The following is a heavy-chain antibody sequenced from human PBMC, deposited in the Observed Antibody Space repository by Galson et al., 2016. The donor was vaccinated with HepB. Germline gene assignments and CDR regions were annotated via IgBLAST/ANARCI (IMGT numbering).Heavy chain of an antibody. CDR1: GFTFSRYG. CDR2: ILYDGSKK. V-gene: IGHV3-33*01. D-gene: IGHD3-3*01. CDR3: ARDSFTTFGVTPNWFDP. J-gene: IGHJ5*02. Sequence: SLRLSCAASGFTFSRYGMHWVRQAPGKGLEWVAVILYDGSKKYYADSVKGRFTISRDNSKNTLYLQMNSLRAEDTAVYYCARDSFTTFGVTPNWFDPWGQGTLVTVSS.